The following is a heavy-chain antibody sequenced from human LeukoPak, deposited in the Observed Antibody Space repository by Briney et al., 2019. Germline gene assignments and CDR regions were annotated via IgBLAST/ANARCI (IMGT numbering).Heavy chain of an antibody. CDR3: ARGTKPYSSSSLDY. CDR1: GGPISSYY. D-gene: IGHD6-6*01. J-gene: IGHJ4*02. CDR2: IYYSGST. V-gene: IGHV4-59*12. Sequence: KPSETLSLTCTVSGGPISSYYWSWIRQPPGKGLEWIGYIYYSGSTNYNPSLKSRVTISVDTSKNQFSLKLSSVTAADTAVYYCARGTKPYSSSSLDYWGQGTLVTVSS.